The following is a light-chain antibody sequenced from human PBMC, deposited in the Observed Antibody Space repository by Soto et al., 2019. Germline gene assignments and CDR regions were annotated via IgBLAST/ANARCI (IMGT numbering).Light chain of an antibody. CDR3: QQYGTSPPILT. V-gene: IGKV3-15*01. CDR1: QGIGDT. J-gene: IGKJ4*01. Sequence: EVVMTQSPATLSVSPGEGVTLSCRANQGIGDTLAWYQHKPGQTPRLLIYDTSTRATGVPARFSGSRSGPEFTLTISRLEPEDFAVYYCQQYGTSPPILTFGGGTKVEIK. CDR2: DTS.